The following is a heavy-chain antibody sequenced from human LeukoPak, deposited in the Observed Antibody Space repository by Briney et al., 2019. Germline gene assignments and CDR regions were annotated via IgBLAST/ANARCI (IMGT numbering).Heavy chain of an antibody. V-gene: IGHV4-39*01. D-gene: IGHD3-3*01. Sequence: PSETLSLTCTVSGGSISSSSYYWGWIRQPPGKGLEWIGSIYYSGSTYYNPSLKSRVTISVDKSKNQFSLKLSSVTAADTAVYYCARSFYDFWSGSPGYYFDYWGQGTLVTVSS. CDR3: ARSFYDFWSGSPGYYFDY. J-gene: IGHJ4*02. CDR2: IYYSGST. CDR1: GGSISSSSYY.